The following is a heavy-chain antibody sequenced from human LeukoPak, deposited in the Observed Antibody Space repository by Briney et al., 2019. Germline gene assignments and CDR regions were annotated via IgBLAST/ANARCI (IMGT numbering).Heavy chain of an antibody. Sequence: GGSLRLSCAASGLTFSSYEVNWARQAPGRGLEWVSYISSSGSTIYYADSVKGRFTISRDNAKNSLYLQMNSLRAEDTAVYYCARDRNYYYYGMDVWGKGTTVTVSS. V-gene: IGHV3-48*03. J-gene: IGHJ6*04. CDR2: ISSSGSTI. CDR3: ARDRNYYYYGMDV. D-gene: IGHD1-14*01. CDR1: GLTFSSYE.